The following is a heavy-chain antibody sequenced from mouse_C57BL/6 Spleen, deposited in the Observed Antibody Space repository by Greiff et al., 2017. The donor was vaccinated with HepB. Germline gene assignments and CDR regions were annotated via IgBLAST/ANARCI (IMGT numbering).Heavy chain of an antibody. J-gene: IGHJ3*01. D-gene: IGHD2-5*01. V-gene: IGHV1-80*01. Sequence: VQLQQSGAELVKPGASVKISCKASGYAFSSYWMNWVKQRPGKGLEWIGQIYPGDGDTNYNGKFKGKATLTADKSSSTAYMQLSSLTSEDSAVYFCARHPLYYSNYEDPWFAYWGQGTLVTVSA. CDR2: IYPGDGDT. CDR3: ARHPLYYSNYEDPWFAY. CDR1: GYAFSSYW.